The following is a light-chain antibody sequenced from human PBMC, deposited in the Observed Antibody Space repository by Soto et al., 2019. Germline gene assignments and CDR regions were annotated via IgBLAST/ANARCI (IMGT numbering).Light chain of an antibody. V-gene: IGKV1-5*03. J-gene: IGKJ1*01. Sequence: IQMTQSPSSLSPSLGDRLTLTCQASHDIRDNLNWYQQKPGKAPNLLIYRASHLGNGVPSRFSGSGSGTEFTLTISSLQPGDFATYYCQHYNTYPWTFGQGTKVDIK. CDR1: HDIRDN. CDR2: RAS. CDR3: QHYNTYPWT.